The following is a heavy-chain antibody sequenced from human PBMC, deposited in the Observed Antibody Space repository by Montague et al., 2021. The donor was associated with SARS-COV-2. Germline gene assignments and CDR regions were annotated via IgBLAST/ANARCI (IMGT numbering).Heavy chain of an antibody. CDR1: GFSLNTSA. D-gene: IGHD3-22*01. V-gene: IGHV3-23*03. Sequence: SLRLSCAASGFSLNTSAMTWVRQAPGKGLEWVSTICTGGTSMEYADSVKGRFTISRDNSENTLYLQMNSMRAEDTAVYYCTKTHRYYNRSFDYWGQGTLVTVTS. CDR3: TKTHRYYNRSFDY. J-gene: IGHJ4*02. CDR2: ICTGGTSM.